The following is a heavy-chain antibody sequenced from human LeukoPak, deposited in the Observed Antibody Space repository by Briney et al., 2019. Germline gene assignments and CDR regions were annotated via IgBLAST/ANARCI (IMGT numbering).Heavy chain of an antibody. J-gene: IGHJ4*02. Sequence: GGSLRLSCAASGFTFSSYAMHWVRQAPGKGLEWVAVISYDGSNKYYADSVKGRFTISRDNSKNTLYLQMSSLRAEDTAVYYCARDRDHYCGGDCYSFDYWGQGTLVTVSS. CDR3: ARDRDHYCGGDCYSFDY. CDR1: GFTFSSYA. CDR2: ISYDGSNK. V-gene: IGHV3-30*04. D-gene: IGHD2-21*02.